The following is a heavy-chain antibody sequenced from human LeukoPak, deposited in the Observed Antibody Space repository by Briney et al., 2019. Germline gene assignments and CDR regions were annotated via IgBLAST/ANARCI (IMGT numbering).Heavy chain of an antibody. CDR3: AKDLRYDSSGYFDY. CDR1: GVTFSSYA. Sequence: GGSLRLSCAASGVTFSSYAMSWVRHAPGKGLEWVSGISGTGGRTYYADSVKGRFTISRDNSRNTLYLQMNSLRAEDTAVYYCAKDLRYDSSGYFDYWGQGTRVTVSS. D-gene: IGHD3-22*01. CDR2: ISGTGGRT. J-gene: IGHJ4*02. V-gene: IGHV3-23*01.